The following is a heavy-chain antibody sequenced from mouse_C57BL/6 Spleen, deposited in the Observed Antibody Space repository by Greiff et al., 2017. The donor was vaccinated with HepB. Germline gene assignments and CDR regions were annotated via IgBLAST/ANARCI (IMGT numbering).Heavy chain of an antibody. CDR2: ISSGGDYI. J-gene: IGHJ1*03. V-gene: IGHV5-9-1*02. D-gene: IGHD2-4*01. Sequence: EVKVVESGEGLVKPGGSLKLSCAASGFTFSSYAMSWVRQTPEKRLEWVAYISSGGDYIYYADTVKGRFTISRDNARNTLYLQMSSLKSEDTAMYYCTRMALYDYDGGWYFDVWGTGTTVTVSS. CDR1: GFTFSSYA. CDR3: TRMALYDYDGGWYFDV.